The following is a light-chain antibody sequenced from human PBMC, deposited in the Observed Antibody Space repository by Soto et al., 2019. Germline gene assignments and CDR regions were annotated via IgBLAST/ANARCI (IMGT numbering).Light chain of an antibody. CDR3: TSYTGSSTLV. J-gene: IGLJ2*01. CDR2: EVS. V-gene: IGLV2-14*01. Sequence: QPASVSGSPGQSITISCTGTSSDVGGYNYVSWYQQYPDKAPKLMIYEVSNRPSGVSDRFSGSKSGNTASLTISGLQAEDEADYYCTSYTGSSTLVFGGGTKLTVL. CDR1: SSDVGGYNY.